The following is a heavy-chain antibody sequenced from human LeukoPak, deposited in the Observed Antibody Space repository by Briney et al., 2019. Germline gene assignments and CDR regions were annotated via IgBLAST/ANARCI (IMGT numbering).Heavy chain of an antibody. CDR2: IAGSSGYI. J-gene: IGHJ5*02. CDR1: GFTFSSYT. V-gene: IGHV3-21*04. CDR3: ARGHGWFDP. Sequence: GGSLRLSCAASGFTFSSYTMNWVRQAPGKGLEWVSSIAGSSGYISYADSVKGRFTISRDNAKKSLYLQMTSLTAEDTAVYYCARGHGWFDPWGQGTLVTVSS.